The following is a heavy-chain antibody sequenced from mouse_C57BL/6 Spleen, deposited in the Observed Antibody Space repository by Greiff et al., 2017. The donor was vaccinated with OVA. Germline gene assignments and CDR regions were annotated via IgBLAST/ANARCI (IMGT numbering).Heavy chain of an antibody. J-gene: IGHJ3*01. D-gene: IGHD2-4*01. V-gene: IGHV1-9*01. Sequence: QVQLQQSGAELMKPGASVKLSCKATGYTFTGYWIEWVKQRPGHGLEWIGEILPGSGSTNYNEKFKGKATFTADTSSNTAYMQLSSLTTEDSAIYYCARREDYDYAWFAYWGQGTLVTVSA. CDR3: ARREDYDYAWFAY. CDR2: ILPGSGST. CDR1: GYTFTGYW.